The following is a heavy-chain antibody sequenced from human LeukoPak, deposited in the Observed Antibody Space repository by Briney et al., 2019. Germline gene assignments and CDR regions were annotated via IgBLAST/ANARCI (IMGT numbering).Heavy chain of an antibody. V-gene: IGHV3-9*01. CDR1: GFTFDDYA. CDR2: ISWNSGSI. CDR3: AKGPTYYYDSSGYLDY. D-gene: IGHD3-22*01. Sequence: PGRSLRLSYAASGFTFDDYAMHWVRQAPGKGLEWVSGISWNSGSIGYADSVKGRFTISRDNAKNSLYLQMNSLRAEDTALYYCAKGPTYYYDSSGYLDYWGQGTLVTVSS. J-gene: IGHJ4*02.